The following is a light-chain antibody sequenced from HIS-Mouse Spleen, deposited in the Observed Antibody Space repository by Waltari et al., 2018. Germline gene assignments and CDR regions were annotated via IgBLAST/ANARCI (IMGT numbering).Light chain of an antibody. V-gene: IGLV2-23*01. CDR1: SRDVGSYNL. J-gene: IGLJ3*02. CDR3: CSYAGSSTWV. CDR2: EGS. Sequence: QSALTPPASVSGSPGQSITIPCPGTSRDVGSYNLSSWYQQHPGKAPKLMIYEGSKRPSGVSNRFSGSKSGNTASLTISGLQAEDEADYYCCSYAGSSTWVFGGGTKLTVL.